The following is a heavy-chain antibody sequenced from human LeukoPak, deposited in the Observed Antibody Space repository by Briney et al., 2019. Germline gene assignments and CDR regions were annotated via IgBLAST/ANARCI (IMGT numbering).Heavy chain of an antibody. J-gene: IGHJ4*02. CDR1: GFTFSSYA. D-gene: IGHD6-13*01. CDR3: AKGNGKAATGSVVDY. CDR2: ISGSGGTT. V-gene: IGHV3-23*01. Sequence: GGSLRLSCAASGFTFSSYAMSWVRQAPGKGLEWVSSISGSGGTTYYSDSVKGRFTISRENSKNTLYLQMNSLRPDDMAVYYCAKGNGKAATGSVVDYWGQGTLVPVSS.